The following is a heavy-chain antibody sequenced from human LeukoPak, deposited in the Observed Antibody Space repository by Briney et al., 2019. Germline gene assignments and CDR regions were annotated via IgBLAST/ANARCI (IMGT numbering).Heavy chain of an antibody. V-gene: IGHV4-4*02. CDR1: GGSISSSNW. CDR3: ARDAYSSSWFFDY. J-gene: IGHJ4*02. D-gene: IGHD6-13*01. CDR2: IYHSGST. Sequence: SETLSLTCAVSGGSISSSNWWSWVRQPPGKRLEWIGEIYHSGSTNYNPSLKSRVTISVDKSKNQFSLKLSSVTAADTAVYYCARDAYSSSWFFDYWGQGTLVTVSS.